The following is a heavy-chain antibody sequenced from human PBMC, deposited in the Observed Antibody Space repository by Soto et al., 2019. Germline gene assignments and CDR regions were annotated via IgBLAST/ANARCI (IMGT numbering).Heavy chain of an antibody. CDR1: VFTFDDYA. Sequence: PGGSLRLSCASSVFTFDDYAMHCVRQSPGKCLEWVSLISWDGGSTYYADSVKGRFTISRDNSKNSLYMQMNSLRAEDTALYYCAKDGSGYRKYSYFEYLGQGTLVIVS. CDR3: AKDGSGYRKYSYFEY. CDR2: ISWDGGST. J-gene: IGHJ4*02. D-gene: IGHD6-13*01. V-gene: IGHV3-43D*04.